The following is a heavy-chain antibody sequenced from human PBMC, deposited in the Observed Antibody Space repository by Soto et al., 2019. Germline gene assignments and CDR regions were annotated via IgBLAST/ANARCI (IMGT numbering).Heavy chain of an antibody. V-gene: IGHV4-59*01. CDR2: IYYSGST. J-gene: IGHJ5*02. CDR3: ARLWNQNYYGSGSYSLDP. D-gene: IGHD3-10*01. CDR1: GGSIISYY. Sequence: LVTLSLPCTVSGGSIISYYWSWILQPPGKGLEWIGYIYYSGSTNYNPSLKSRVTISVDTSKNQFSLKLSSVTAADTAVYYCARLWNQNYYGSGSYSLDPWGQGTLVTVSS.